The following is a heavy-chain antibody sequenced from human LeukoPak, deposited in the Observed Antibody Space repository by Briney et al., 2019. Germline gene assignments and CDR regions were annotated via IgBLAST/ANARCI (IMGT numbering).Heavy chain of an antibody. Sequence: GGSLRLSCAAPGVTFSSYGMHWVRQAPGKGLEWVAVISYDGSNKYYADSVKGRFTISRDNSKNTLYLQMNSLRAEDTAVYYCPRSTHDYYGSGKGDYWGQGTLVTVSS. CDR1: GVTFSSYG. CDR3: PRSTHDYYGSGKGDY. J-gene: IGHJ4*02. D-gene: IGHD3-10*01. CDR2: ISYDGSNK. V-gene: IGHV3-30*03.